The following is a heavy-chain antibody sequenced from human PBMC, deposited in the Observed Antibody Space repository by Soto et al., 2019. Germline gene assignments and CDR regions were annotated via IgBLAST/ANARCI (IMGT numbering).Heavy chain of an antibody. D-gene: IGHD2-21*02. CDR1: GYTFTTLS. J-gene: IGHJ4*01. CDR3: ASQYCGADCSADC. V-gene: IGHV1-3*01. Sequence: QVQLEQSGAEVRRSGASVKVSCKASGYTFTTLSMHWVRQAPGQRLEWMGYINAGNGYTKYSQNFQGRVTITRDTLASTAYMELSSLRSEDTAVYYCASQYCGADCSADCWGHGTLVTVSS. CDR2: INAGNGYT.